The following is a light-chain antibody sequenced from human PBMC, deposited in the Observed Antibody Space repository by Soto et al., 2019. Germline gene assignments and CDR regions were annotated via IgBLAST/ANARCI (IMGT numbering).Light chain of an antibody. V-gene: IGLV2-23*01. Sequence: QSALTQPASVSGSPGQSITISCTGTSSDVGNYNLVSWYQQHPGEAPKLMIYEGTKRPSGVSKRVSGSKFGNTASLTISGLQAEDEVDYYCCSYAGDSTWVFVGGTKLTVL. CDR3: CSYAGDSTWV. CDR1: SSDVGNYNL. CDR2: EGT. J-gene: IGLJ3*02.